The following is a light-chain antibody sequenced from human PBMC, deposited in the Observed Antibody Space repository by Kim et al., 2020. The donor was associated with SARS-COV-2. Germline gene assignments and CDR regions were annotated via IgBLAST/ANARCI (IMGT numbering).Light chain of an antibody. CDR3: QAWDITWV. J-gene: IGLJ3*02. CDR2: QDS. CDR1: KLGDKY. Sequence: SYELTQPPSVSVSPGQTASITCSGDKLGDKYACWYQQKPGQSPVLVIYQDSKRPSGIPERFSGSNSGNTATLTISGTQAMVDAASYCQAWDITWVFCGG. V-gene: IGLV3-1*01.